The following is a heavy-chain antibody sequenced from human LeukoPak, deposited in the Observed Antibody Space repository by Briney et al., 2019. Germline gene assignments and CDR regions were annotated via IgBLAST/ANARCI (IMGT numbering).Heavy chain of an antibody. CDR1: GFSFAEYA. D-gene: IGHD3-22*01. CDR2: VSWNSGNI. Sequence: SLRLSCEASGFSFAEYATHWVRRPPGQGQEWVAGVSWNSGNINYADSVKGRFTSSRDNAKNTLYLQMHSLRAEDTAVYYCATGNYYDSRGYYTFGHWGQGTLVTVSS. V-gene: IGHV3-9*01. J-gene: IGHJ1*01. CDR3: ATGNYYDSRGYYTFGH.